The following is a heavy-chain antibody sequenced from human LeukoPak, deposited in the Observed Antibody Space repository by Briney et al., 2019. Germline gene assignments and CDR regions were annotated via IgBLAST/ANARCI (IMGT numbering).Heavy chain of an antibody. CDR2: ISSSSSYI. CDR1: GFTFSSYS. V-gene: IGHV3-21*01. Sequence: PGGSLRLSCAASGFTFSSYSMNWVRQAPGKGLEWVSSISSSSSYIYYADSVKGRFTISRDNAKNSLYLQMNSLRAEDTAVYYCARAPVHGSGSYFLDYWGQGTLVTVSS. J-gene: IGHJ4*02. D-gene: IGHD3-10*01. CDR3: ARAPVHGSGSYFLDY.